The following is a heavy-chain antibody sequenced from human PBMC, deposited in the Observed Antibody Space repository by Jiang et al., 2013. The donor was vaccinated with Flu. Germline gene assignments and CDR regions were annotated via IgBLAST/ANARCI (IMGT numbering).Heavy chain of an antibody. V-gene: IGHV1-69*04. D-gene: IGHD5-24*01. CDR2: IIPILGIA. CDR3: ARDGIVEYGYKEDDAFDI. Sequence: SGAEVKKPGSSVKVSCKASGGTFSSYAISWVRQAPGQGLEWMGRIIPILGIANYAQKFQGRVTITADKSTSTAYMELSSLRSEDTAVYYCARDGIVEYGYKEDDAFDIWGQGTMVTVSS. J-gene: IGHJ3*02. CDR1: GGTFSSYA.